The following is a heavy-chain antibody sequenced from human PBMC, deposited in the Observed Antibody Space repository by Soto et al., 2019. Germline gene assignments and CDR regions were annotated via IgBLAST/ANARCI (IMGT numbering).Heavy chain of an antibody. CDR1: GSTFGDYA. Sequence: QPGGSLRLSCAASGSTFGDYATHWVRQTPEKGLGWGANIDWSIGRINYIASVRRPFTIYIDDANDSLTLQIDSLSSEETAVYCCVYQKIDYTRGYFSPFFDPWGQGTLVTVSS. CDR2: IDWSIGRI. V-gene: IGHV3-9*01. D-gene: IGHD3-22*01. J-gene: IGHJ5*02. CDR3: VYQKIDYTRGYFSPFFDP.